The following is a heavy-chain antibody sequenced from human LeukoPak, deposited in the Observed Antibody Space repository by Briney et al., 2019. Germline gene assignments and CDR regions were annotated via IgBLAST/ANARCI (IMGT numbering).Heavy chain of an antibody. CDR2: INPNSGGT. J-gene: IGHJ5*02. CDR1: GYTFTGYY. D-gene: IGHD3-10*01. V-gene: IGHV1-2*06. CDR3: ARGPITMVRGVIFNWFDP. Sequence: ASVKVSCKASGYTFTGYYMHGVRQAPGQGLEWMGRINPNSGGTNYAQKFQGRVTMTRDTSISTAYRELRRLRSDDTAVYYCARGPITMVRGVIFNWFDPWGQGTLVTVSS.